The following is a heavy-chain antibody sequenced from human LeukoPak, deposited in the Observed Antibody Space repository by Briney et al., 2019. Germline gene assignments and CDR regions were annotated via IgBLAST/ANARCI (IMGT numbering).Heavy chain of an antibody. D-gene: IGHD2-2*01. CDR3: ARARYCSSTSCPTYYDFWSALGGPYFDY. Sequence: GGSLRLSCAASGFSFSSYGMHWVRQAPGKGLEWVAVISYDGSNKYYADSVKGRFTISRDNSKNTLYLQMNSLRAEDTAVYYCARARYCSSTSCPTYYDFWSALGGPYFDYWGQGTLVTVSS. CDR2: ISYDGSNK. J-gene: IGHJ4*02. V-gene: IGHV3-30*03. CDR1: GFSFSSYG.